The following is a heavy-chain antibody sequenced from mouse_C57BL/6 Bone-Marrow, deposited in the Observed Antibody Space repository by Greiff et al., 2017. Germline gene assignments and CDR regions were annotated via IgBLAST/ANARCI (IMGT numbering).Heavy chain of an antibody. D-gene: IGHD2-5*01. CDR1: GFNIKDDY. CDR2: IDPENGDT. CDR3: TPYSNYVGYYAMDY. V-gene: IGHV14-4*01. J-gene: IGHJ4*01. Sequence: VQLQQSGAELVRPGASVKLSCTASGFNIKDDYMHWVKQRPEQGLEWIGWIDPENGDTEYASKFQGKATITADTSSNTAYPQLSSLTSEDTAVYYCTPYSNYVGYYAMDYWGQGTSVTVSS.